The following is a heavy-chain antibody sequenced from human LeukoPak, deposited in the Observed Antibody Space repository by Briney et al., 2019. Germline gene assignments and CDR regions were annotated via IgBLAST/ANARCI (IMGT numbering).Heavy chain of an antibody. CDR3: ARDGGYDFWSGYYTFYFDY. CDR2: INPNSGGT. Sequence: GASVKVSCKASGYTFTGYYMHWVRQAPGQGLEWMGWINPNSGGTNYAQKLQGRVTMTTDTSTSTAYMELRSLRSDDTAVYYCARDGGYDFWSGYYTFYFDYWGQGTLVTVSS. CDR1: GYTFTGYY. J-gene: IGHJ4*02. D-gene: IGHD3-3*01. V-gene: IGHV1-2*02.